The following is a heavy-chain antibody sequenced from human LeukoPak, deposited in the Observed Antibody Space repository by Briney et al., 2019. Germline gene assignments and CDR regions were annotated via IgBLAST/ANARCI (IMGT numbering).Heavy chain of an antibody. CDR1: GFTFSFYA. CDR2: ISGSGGST. D-gene: IGHD3-3*01. Sequence: PGGSLRLSCAASGFTFSFYAMTWVRQAPGKGLQWVSTISGSGGSTYYADSVKGRFTISRDNSKNTLFLQMNSLRAEDTAVYYCXXXVTQELLRFLEWSTATMDVWGKGTTVTVSS. J-gene: IGHJ6*03. V-gene: IGHV3-23*01. CDR3: XXXVTQELLRFLEWSTATMDV.